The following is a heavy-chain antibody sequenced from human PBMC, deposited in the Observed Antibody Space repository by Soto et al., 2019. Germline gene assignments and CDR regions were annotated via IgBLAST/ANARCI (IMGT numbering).Heavy chain of an antibody. D-gene: IGHD3-10*01. Sequence: VGSLRLSCAASGFTFSSYWMSWVRQAPGKGLEWVANIKQDGSEKYYVDSVKGRLTISRDNAKNSLYLQMNSLRAEDTAVYYCARYYYGSGSYYNLAWFDPWGQGTLVTVSS. CDR3: ARYYYGSGSYYNLAWFDP. CDR2: IKQDGSEK. CDR1: GFTFSSYW. V-gene: IGHV3-7*03. J-gene: IGHJ5*02.